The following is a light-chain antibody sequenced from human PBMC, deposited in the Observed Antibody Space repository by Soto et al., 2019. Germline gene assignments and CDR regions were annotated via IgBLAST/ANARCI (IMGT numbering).Light chain of an antibody. J-gene: IGKJ5*01. Sequence: DVQMTQYPSSVSASVGDRVTITCRASQGIGRWLAWYQQRPGKAPRFLIYAASSLQGGDPSRFSGSGSGIDFTLTIRNLQPEDFATYFWQQGDSFPVTFGQGTRLEMK. CDR3: QQGDSFPVT. CDR2: AAS. V-gene: IGKV1D-12*01. CDR1: QGIGRW.